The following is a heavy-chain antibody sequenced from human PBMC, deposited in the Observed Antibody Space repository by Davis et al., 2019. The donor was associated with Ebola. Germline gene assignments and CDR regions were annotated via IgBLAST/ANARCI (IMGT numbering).Heavy chain of an antibody. Sequence: PSETLSLTCTVSGGSISSYYWSWIRQPPGKGLEWIGEINHGGSTNYNPSLKSRVTISVDTSKNQFSLKLSSVTAADTAVYYCARGPNWAYNWFDPWGQGTLVTVSS. CDR3: ARGPNWAYNWFDP. J-gene: IGHJ5*02. CDR2: INHGGST. D-gene: IGHD1-1*01. V-gene: IGHV4-34*01. CDR1: GGSISSYY.